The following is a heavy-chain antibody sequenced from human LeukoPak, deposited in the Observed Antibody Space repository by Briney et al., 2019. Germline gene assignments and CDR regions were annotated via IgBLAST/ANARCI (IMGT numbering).Heavy chain of an antibody. Sequence: PGGSLRLSCAASGFTFSDSAMQWVRQAPGKGLEWVGRIRSKAKDYATAYAASVKGRFTVSRDDSKNRAYLHMNSLKTDDTAVYYSTRPWGSRLGDYYYYGMDVWGQGTTVTVSS. CDR3: TRPWGSRLGDYYYYGMDV. CDR1: GFTFSDSA. CDR2: IRSKAKDYAT. D-gene: IGHD3-16*01. V-gene: IGHV3-73*01. J-gene: IGHJ6*02.